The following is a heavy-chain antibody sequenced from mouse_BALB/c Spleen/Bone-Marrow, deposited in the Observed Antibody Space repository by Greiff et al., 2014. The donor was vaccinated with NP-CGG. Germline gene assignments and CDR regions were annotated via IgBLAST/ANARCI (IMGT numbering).Heavy chain of an antibody. CDR3: TPHPFDY. Sequence: DVQLVESGGGLVQPGGSMKLSCAASGFAFSDTWLDWVRQSPEKGPEWVAEIRTKADDHATYYAESMKGRFTISRDDSISSVYLQMNSLRAEDTGIYYCTPHPFDYWGQGTTLTVSS. CDR2: IRTKADDHAT. CDR1: GFAFSDTW. J-gene: IGHJ2*01. V-gene: IGHV6-6*01.